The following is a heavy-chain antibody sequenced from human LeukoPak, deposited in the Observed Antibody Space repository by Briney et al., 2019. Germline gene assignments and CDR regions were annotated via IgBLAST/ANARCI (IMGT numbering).Heavy chain of an antibody. V-gene: IGHV4-61*02. J-gene: IGHJ4*02. CDR1: GGSISSGSYY. CDR2: IYASGST. D-gene: IGHD3-16*02. Sequence: SQTLSLTCTVSGGSISSGSYYWSWIRQPAGKGLEWIGRIYASGSTNYNPSLKSRVTISVDTSKNQFSLKLSSVTAADTAVYHCARAGYRYTVLFDYWGQGTLVTVSS. CDR3: ARAGYRYTVLFDY.